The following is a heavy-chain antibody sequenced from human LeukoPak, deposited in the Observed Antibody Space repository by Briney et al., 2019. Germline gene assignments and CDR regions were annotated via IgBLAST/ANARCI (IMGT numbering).Heavy chain of an antibody. V-gene: IGHV4-34*01. CDR1: GGSFSGYY. CDR3: ARSGYGPNDAFDI. Sequence: PSETLSLTCAVYGGSFSGYYWSWIRQPPGKGLEWIGEINHSGSTNYNPSLKSRVTISVDRSKNQFSLKLSSVTAADTAVYYCARSGYGPNDAFDIWGQGTMVTVSS. D-gene: IGHD3-22*01. CDR2: INHSGST. J-gene: IGHJ3*02.